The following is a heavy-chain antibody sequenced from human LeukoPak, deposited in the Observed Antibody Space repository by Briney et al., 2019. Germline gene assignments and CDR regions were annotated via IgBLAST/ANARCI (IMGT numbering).Heavy chain of an antibody. D-gene: IGHD3-10*01. CDR2: VSYDGSNK. CDR3: ARGEGLGMVRGKYFDY. V-gene: IGHV3-30*04. CDR1: GFTLSSYA. Sequence: GGSLRLSCAASGFTLSSYAIHWVRQAPGKGLEWVAVVSYDGSNKYNADSVLGRFTISRDNSKNTLYPQMNSLRPEDTAVYYCARGEGLGMVRGKYFDYWGRGTLVAVSS. J-gene: IGHJ4*02.